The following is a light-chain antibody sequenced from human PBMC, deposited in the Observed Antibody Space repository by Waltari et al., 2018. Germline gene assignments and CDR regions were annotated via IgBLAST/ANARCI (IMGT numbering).Light chain of an antibody. CDR1: RFNIGVNT. CDR3: AAWDDSLNGYV. V-gene: IGLV1-44*01. Sequence: QSVLTQPPSASGTPGQRVSISCSGSRFNIGVNTVHWYQQLPGTAPQLVVVNNSRRPSWFPNRISCSKSGTSASLAISGLQSEDEADYYCAAWDDSLNGYVFGSGTKVTVL. CDR2: NNS. J-gene: IGLJ1*01.